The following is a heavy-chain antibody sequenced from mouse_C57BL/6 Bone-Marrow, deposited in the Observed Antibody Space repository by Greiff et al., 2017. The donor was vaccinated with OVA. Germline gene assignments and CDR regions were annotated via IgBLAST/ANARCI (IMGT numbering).Heavy chain of an antibody. J-gene: IGHJ1*03. CDR1: GYTFTSYG. Sequence: QVQLQQSGAELARPGASVKLSCKASGYTFTSYGISWVKQRTGQGLEWIGEIYPRSGNTYYNEKFKGKATLTADKSSSTAYMELRSLTSEDSAVYFCAKGYYGSSYWYFDVWGTGTTVTVSS. V-gene: IGHV1-81*01. D-gene: IGHD1-1*01. CDR3: AKGYYGSSYWYFDV. CDR2: IYPRSGNT.